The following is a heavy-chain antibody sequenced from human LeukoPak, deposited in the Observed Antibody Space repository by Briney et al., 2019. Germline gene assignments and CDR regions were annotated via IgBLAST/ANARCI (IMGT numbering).Heavy chain of an antibody. D-gene: IGHD3-10*01. CDR1: GFTFSSYS. CDR2: ISSSSSSI. J-gene: IGHJ4*02. Sequence: GGSLRLSCAASGFTFSSYSMNWVRQAPGKGLEWVSSISSSSSSIYYADSVKGRFTISRDNAKNSLYLQMNSLRAEDTAVYYCAKDALRAVPYYFDYWGQGTLVTVSS. CDR3: AKDALRAVPYYFDY. V-gene: IGHV3-21*01.